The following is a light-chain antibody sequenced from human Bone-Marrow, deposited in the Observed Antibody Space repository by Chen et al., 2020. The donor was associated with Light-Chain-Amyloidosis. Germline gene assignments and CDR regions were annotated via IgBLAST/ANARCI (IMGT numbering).Light chain of an antibody. CDR2: EVT. J-gene: IGLJ1*01. V-gene: IGLV2-14*01. CDR1: SSDVGGDNH. CDR3: SAYTITNTLV. Sequence: QSALTQPASVSGSPGPSTTIPCTGTSSDVGGDNHVSWYQKHPDKAPKLMIYEVTNRPSWVPDRFSGSKSDNTASLTISGLQTEDEADYFCSAYTITNTLVFGSGTRVTVL.